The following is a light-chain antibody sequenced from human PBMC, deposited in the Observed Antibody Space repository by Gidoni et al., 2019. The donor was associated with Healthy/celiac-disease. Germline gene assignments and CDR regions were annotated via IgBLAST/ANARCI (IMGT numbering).Light chain of an antibody. V-gene: IGLV1-40*01. CDR2: GNS. J-gene: IGLJ2*01. Sequence: QSVLTKPPSVSGAPGQRVTISCTGSSSNIGAGYDVHWYQQLPGTAPNLLIYGNSNRPSGVPDRFSGSKSGTSASLAITALQAEDEADYYCQSYDSSLSGSVVFGGGTKLTVL. CDR1: SSNIGAGYD. CDR3: QSYDSSLSGSVV.